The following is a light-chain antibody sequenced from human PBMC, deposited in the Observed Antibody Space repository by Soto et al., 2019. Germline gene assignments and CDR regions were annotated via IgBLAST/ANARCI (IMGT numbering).Light chain of an antibody. Sequence: ALTQPASVSGSPGQSITISCTGTSSDVGVYNYVSWYQQHPGKAPKLMIYDVSDRPSGVSNRFSGSKSGNTASLTISGLQAEDEADYYCTSFSSSSTAVVFGGGTKLTVL. CDR2: DVS. V-gene: IGLV2-14*03. CDR3: TSFSSSSTAVV. CDR1: SSDVGVYNY. J-gene: IGLJ2*01.